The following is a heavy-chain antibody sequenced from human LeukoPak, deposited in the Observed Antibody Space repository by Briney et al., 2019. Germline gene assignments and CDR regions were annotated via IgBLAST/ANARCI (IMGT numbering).Heavy chain of an antibody. V-gene: IGHV4-59*01. CDR2: IYYIGST. Sequence: SETLSLTCTVSGGSISSYYWSWIRQPPGKGLEWIGYIYYIGSTNYNPSLKSRVTISADTSNNQVSLKLTSVTAADTAVYYCGREGIPYSPSPYYFDYWGQGNLVTVSS. CDR3: GREGIPYSPSPYYFDY. D-gene: IGHD3-9*01. CDR1: GGSISSYY. J-gene: IGHJ4*02.